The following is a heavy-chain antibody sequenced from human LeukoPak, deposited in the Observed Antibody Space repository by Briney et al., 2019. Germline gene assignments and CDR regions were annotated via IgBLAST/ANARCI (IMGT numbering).Heavy chain of an antibody. CDR2: ISGYNANT. D-gene: IGHD3-3*01. Sequence: ASVKVSCKASGYTFTSYGISWVRQAPGQGLEWMGWISGYNANTKFAQKLQGRITMTTDTSTTTAYMELRSLRSDDTAVYYCARVPDFLSVYYTFDYWGQGSLVTVSS. J-gene: IGHJ4*02. CDR1: GYTFTSYG. CDR3: ARVPDFLSVYYTFDY. V-gene: IGHV1-18*01.